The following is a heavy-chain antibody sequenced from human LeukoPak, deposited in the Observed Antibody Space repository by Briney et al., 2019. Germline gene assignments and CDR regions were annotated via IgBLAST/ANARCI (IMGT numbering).Heavy chain of an antibody. J-gene: IGHJ4*02. V-gene: IGHV3-30*18. CDR2: ISYDGSNK. CDR1: GFTFSSYG. Sequence: HPGRSLRLSCAASGFTFSSYGMHWVRQAPGKGLEWVAVISYDGSNKYYADSVKGQFTISRDNSKNTLYLQMNSLRAEDTAVYYCAKDRVSSGAAYYFDYWGQGTLVTVSS. CDR3: AKDRVSSGAAYYFDY. D-gene: IGHD3-22*01.